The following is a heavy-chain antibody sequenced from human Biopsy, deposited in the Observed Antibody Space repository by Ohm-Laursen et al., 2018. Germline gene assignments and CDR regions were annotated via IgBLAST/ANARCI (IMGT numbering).Heavy chain of an antibody. D-gene: IGHD2-15*01. CDR2: ISWNSVDI. CDR1: VFIFDDYA. CDR3: AKIHCSGGSCYPNAFDM. Sequence: SLRLSRAPTVFIFDDYAIHWVRQARAKGLEWVSGISWNSVDIDFADSVKGRFTISRDNAKNFLYLEMNNLRPEYTTLYYCAKIHCSGGSCYPNAFDMWGHGARVTVS. V-gene: IGHV3-9*01. J-gene: IGHJ3*02.